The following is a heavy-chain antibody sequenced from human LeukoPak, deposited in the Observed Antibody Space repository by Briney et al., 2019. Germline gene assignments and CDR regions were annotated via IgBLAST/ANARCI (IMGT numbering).Heavy chain of an antibody. V-gene: IGHV1-69*13. J-gene: IGHJ6*02. CDR1: GGTFSSYA. CDR3: ARDISSGWYGDYYYYGMDV. D-gene: IGHD6-19*01. CDR2: IIPIFGTA. Sequence: SVKVSCKASGGTFSSYAISWVRQAPGQGLEWMGGIIPIFGTANYAQKFQGRVTITADESTSTAYMELSSLRSEDTAVYYCARDISSGWYGDYYYYGMDVWGQGTTVTVSS.